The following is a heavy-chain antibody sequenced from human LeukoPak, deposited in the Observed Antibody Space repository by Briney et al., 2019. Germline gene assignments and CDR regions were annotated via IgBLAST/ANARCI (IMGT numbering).Heavy chain of an antibody. Sequence: GGSLRLSCAASGFTFSSYAMHWVRQAPGKGLEWVAVISYDGSNKYYADSVKGRFTISRDNSKNTLYLQMNSLRAEDTAVYYCARDYSGYLKYWGQGTLVTVSS. CDR1: GFTFSSYA. D-gene: IGHD3-22*01. CDR3: ARDYSGYLKY. CDR2: ISYDGSNK. V-gene: IGHV3-30-3*01. J-gene: IGHJ4*02.